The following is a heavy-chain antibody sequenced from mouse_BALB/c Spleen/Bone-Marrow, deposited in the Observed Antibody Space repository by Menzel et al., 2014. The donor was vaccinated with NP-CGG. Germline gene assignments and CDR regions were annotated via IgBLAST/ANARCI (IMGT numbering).Heavy chain of an antibody. V-gene: IGHV5-6-4*01. D-gene: IGHD2-3*01. CDR2: ISSGGSYT. CDR3: TRRGDYDGYFDY. Sequence: EVMLVESGGGLVKPGGSLKLSCAASGFTFSSYTMSWVRQAPEKRLEWVATISSGGSYTYYPDSVEGRFTISRDNAKNTLYLQMSSLKSEDTAMYYCTRRGDYDGYFDYWGQGTTLTVSS. J-gene: IGHJ2*01. CDR1: GFTFSSYT.